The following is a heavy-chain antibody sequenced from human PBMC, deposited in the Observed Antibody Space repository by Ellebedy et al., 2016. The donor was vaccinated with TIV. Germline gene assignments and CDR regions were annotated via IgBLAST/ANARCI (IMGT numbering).Heavy chain of an antibody. V-gene: IGHV3-33*01. Sequence: GESLKISXVASGFTFRSFGMHWVRQAPGKGLEWVADIWFDGSRQFYADSVRGRFIVSRDSSKNTLFLQMNSLRVDDTAMYYCVRAPRGQYYFDYWGQGTLVTVSS. D-gene: IGHD5-12*01. CDR2: IWFDGSRQ. CDR3: VRAPRGQYYFDY. CDR1: GFTFRSFG. J-gene: IGHJ4*02.